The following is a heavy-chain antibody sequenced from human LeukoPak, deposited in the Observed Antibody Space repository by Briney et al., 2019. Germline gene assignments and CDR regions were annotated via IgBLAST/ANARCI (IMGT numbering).Heavy chain of an antibody. CDR1: GYTFTSSG. CDR3: ARDYNYVPDY. V-gene: IGHV1-18*01. D-gene: IGHD3-22*01. Sequence: ASVKVSCKASGYTFTSSGISWVRQAPGQGLEWMGWISGYNGNTYYVQKFQGRVTMTTDTSTSTTYMELRSLRSDDTAVYYCARDYNYVPDYWGQGTLVTVSS. J-gene: IGHJ4*02. CDR2: ISGYNGNT.